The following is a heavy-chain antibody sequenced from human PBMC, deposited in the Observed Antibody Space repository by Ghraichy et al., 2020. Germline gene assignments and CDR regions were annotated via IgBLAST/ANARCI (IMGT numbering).Heavy chain of an antibody. V-gene: IGHV3-23*01. CDR2: ISGSGGST. Sequence: GGSLRLSCAASGFTFSSYAMSWVRQAPGKGLEWVSAISGSGGSTYYADSVKGRFTISRDNSKNTLYLQMNSLRAEDTAVYYCAKPNPLRNTIFGVVKPLRYYGMDVWGQGTTVTVSS. J-gene: IGHJ6*02. CDR1: GFTFSSYA. CDR3: AKPNPLRNTIFGVVKPLRYYGMDV. D-gene: IGHD3-3*01.